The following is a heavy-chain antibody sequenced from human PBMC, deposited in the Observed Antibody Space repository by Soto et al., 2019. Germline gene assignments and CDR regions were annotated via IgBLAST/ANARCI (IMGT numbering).Heavy chain of an antibody. CDR2: ISYDGSNK. V-gene: IGHV3-30-3*01. Sequence: PGGSLRLSCAASGFTFSSYAMHWVRQAPGKGLEWVAVISYDGSNKYYADSVKGRFTISRDNSKNTLYLQMNSLRAEDTAVYYCAREIHDYVWGSYRNNDHWGQGTLVTVSS. CDR3: AREIHDYVWGSYRNNDH. D-gene: IGHD3-16*02. CDR1: GFTFSSYA. J-gene: IGHJ4*02.